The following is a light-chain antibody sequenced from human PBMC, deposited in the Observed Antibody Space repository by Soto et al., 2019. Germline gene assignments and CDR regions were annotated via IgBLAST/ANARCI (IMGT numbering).Light chain of an antibody. CDR2: EVT. V-gene: IGLV2-8*01. Sequence: QSVLTQPASASGSPGQSFTISCTGTSSDVGGYNYVSWYQQHPGKAPKLMIYEVTKRPSGVPDRFSGSKYGNTASLTVSGLQAQAEADYYCSSYAGSTPYVFGTGTTVTVL. J-gene: IGLJ1*01. CDR1: SSDVGGYNY. CDR3: SSYAGSTPYV.